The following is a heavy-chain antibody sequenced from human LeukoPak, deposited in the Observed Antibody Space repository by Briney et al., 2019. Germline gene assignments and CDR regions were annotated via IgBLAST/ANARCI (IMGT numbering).Heavy chain of an antibody. D-gene: IGHD6-19*01. CDR1: GFTFSDSY. J-gene: IGHJ4*02. CDR2: ISASDVTT. CDR3: AKGNIAVAGTLDY. V-gene: IGHV3-23*01. Sequence: PGGSLRLSCAASGFTFSDSYMSWIRQVPGKGLEWVSTISASDVTTYYADSVKGRFTVSRDNSKNTLYLQMDSLRAEDTAVYNCAKGNIAVAGTLDYWGQGTLVTVSS.